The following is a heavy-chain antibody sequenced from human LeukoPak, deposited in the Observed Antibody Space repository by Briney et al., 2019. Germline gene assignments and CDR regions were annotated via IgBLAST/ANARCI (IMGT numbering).Heavy chain of an antibody. CDR1: GFTFSSYA. CDR2: LYTGGGT. J-gene: IGHJ4*02. V-gene: IGHV3-23*03. Sequence: GGSLRLSCAASGFTFSSYAMGWVRQAPGKGPEWVSVLYTGGGTDYADSVKGRFTISRDNSRNTLALQMNTLRAEDTAIYYCARSGYRHPYHFDSWGQGTLVTVSS. D-gene: IGHD3-22*01. CDR3: ARSGYRHPYHFDS.